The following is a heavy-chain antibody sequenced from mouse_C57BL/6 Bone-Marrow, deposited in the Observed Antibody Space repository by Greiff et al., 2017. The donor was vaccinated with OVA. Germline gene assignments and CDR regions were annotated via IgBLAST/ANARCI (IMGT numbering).Heavy chain of an antibody. V-gene: IGHV1-55*01. D-gene: IGHD1-1*02. CDR1: GYTFTSYW. J-gene: IGHJ1*03. Sequence: QVQLQQPGAELEKPGASVKMSCKASGYTFTSYWITWVKQRPGQGLEWIGDIYPGSGSTNYNEKFKSKATLTVDTSSSTAYMQLSSLTSEDSAVYYCAREGSLYWYFDVWGTGTTVTVSS. CDR3: AREGSLYWYFDV. CDR2: IYPGSGST.